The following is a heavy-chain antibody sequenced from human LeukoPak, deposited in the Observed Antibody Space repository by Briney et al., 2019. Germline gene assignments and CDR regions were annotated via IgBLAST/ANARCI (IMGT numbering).Heavy chain of an antibody. CDR3: ARDVEVDSSGSYFVDY. D-gene: IGHD3-22*01. Sequence: SETLSLTCTVSGGSINSYYWSWIRQPPGKGLEWIGYIHYSGSTSYNPSLKSRVTISVDTSKTQFSLKLSSVTAADTAVYYCARDVEVDSSGSYFVDYWGQGTLVTVSS. V-gene: IGHV4-59*01. CDR1: GGSINSYY. J-gene: IGHJ4*02. CDR2: IHYSGST.